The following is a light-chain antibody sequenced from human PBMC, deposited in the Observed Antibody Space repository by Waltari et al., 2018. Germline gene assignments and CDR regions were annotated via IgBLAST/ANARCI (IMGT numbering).Light chain of an antibody. V-gene: IGLV10-54*01. CDR1: SNNVGNEG. Sequence: QAGLTQPPSVAKGSRQTATLTCTGHSNNVGNEGAAWLQQHQGHPPKLLSFRNNNRPPGISERFSASRSGNTASLTITGLQAEDEADYYCSAWDSSISVWVFGGGTKLTVL. CDR3: SAWDSSISVWV. CDR2: RNN. J-gene: IGLJ3*02.